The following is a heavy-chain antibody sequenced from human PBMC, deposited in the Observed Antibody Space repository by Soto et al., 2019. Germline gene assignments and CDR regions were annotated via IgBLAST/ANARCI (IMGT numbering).Heavy chain of an antibody. V-gene: IGHV3-30-3*01. Sequence: QVQLVESGGGVVQPGRSLRLSCAASGFTFSSYAMHWVRQAPGKGLEWVAVISYDGSNKYYADSVKGRFTISRDNSKNTLYLQMNSLRAEDTAVYYCARGPKRSPLQWLLRGVGAFDIWGQGTMVTVSS. CDR2: ISYDGSNK. CDR3: ARGPKRSPLQWLLRGVGAFDI. D-gene: IGHD6-19*01. CDR1: GFTFSSYA. J-gene: IGHJ3*02.